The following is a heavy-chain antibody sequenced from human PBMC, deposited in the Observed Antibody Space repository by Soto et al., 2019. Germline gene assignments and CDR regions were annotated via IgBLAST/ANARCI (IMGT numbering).Heavy chain of an antibody. D-gene: IGHD6-19*01. J-gene: IGHJ5*02. CDR2: IYYSGST. CDR3: GKEVYNRGCQNPRCLLAP. V-gene: IGHV4-59*01. CDR1: GGSISSYY. Sequence: PSETLCVTCTVSGGSISSYYWSWIRQPPGKGLEWIGYIYYSGSTNYNPSLKSRVTISVDTSKNQFSLKLSSVTAADTAVYYCGKEVYNRGCQNPRCLLAPWTQRSLDLGSS.